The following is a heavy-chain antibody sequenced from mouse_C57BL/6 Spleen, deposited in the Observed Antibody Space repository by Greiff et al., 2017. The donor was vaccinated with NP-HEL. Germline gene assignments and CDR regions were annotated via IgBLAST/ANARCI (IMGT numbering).Heavy chain of an antibody. CDR3: ARSGWLLRGAIDY. CDR2: IDPNSGGT. D-gene: IGHD2-3*01. CDR1: GYTFTSYW. Sequence: QVQLQQPGAELVKPGASVKLSCKASGYTFTSYWMHWVKQRPGRGLEWIGRIDPNSGGTKYNEKFKGKATLTADKSSSTAYMQLSSLTSEDSAVYFCARSGWLLRGAIDYWGQGTSVTVSS. J-gene: IGHJ4*01. V-gene: IGHV1-62-3*01.